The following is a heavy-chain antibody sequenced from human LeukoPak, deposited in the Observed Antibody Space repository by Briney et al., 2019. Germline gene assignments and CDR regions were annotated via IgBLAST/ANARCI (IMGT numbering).Heavy chain of an antibody. CDR3: ATEVVVVPAAIGWFDP. CDR2: FDPEDGET. J-gene: IGHJ5*02. V-gene: IGHV1-24*01. CDR1: GYTLTELS. D-gene: IGHD2-2*01. Sequence: GASVKVSCKVSGYTLTELSMHWVRQAPGKGLEWMGGFDPEDGETIYAQKFQGRVTMTEDTSTDTAYMELSSLRSEDTAVYYCATEVVVVPAAIGWFDPWGQGTLVTVSS.